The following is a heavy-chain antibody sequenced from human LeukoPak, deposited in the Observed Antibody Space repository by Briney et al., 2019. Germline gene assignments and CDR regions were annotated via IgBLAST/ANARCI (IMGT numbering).Heavy chain of an antibody. Sequence: GGSLRLSCAASGFTFSSYAMSWVRQAPGKGLEWVANIKPDGSEKYYVDSVKGRFTISRDNAKNSLYLQMNSLRAEDTATYYCTRDFGSNVVVTAIVGWGQGTLVTVSS. V-gene: IGHV3-7*01. CDR3: TRDFGSNVVVTAIVG. D-gene: IGHD2-21*02. J-gene: IGHJ4*02. CDR1: GFTFSSYA. CDR2: IKPDGSEK.